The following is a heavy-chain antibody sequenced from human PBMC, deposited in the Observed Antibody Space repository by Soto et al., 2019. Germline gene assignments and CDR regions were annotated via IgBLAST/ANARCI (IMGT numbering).Heavy chain of an antibody. J-gene: IGHJ3*02. Sequence: QVQLVQSGAEMRKPGASVKVSCKASGYTFSGYYMHWVRQAPGQGLEWMGWINPNTDVTNYAQRFQGRVTMTRDTSITTAYMELSRLRSDDTAVYYCARDLWGNWNHIDAFDIWGPGTTVTVSS. CDR1: GYTFSGYY. V-gene: IGHV1-2*02. CDR3: ARDLWGNWNHIDAFDI. CDR2: INPNTDVT. D-gene: IGHD1-20*01.